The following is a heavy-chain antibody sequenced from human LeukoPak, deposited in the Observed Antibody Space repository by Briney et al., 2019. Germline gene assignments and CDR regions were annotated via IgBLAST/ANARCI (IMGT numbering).Heavy chain of an antibody. CDR1: GFTFSSYA. J-gene: IGHJ3*02. D-gene: IGHD1-26*01. V-gene: IGHV3-23*01. CDR2: ISGSGDNT. Sequence: PGGSLRLSCAASGFTFSSYAMSWVRRAPGKGLEWASAISGSGDNTYYVDSVKGRFTISRDQSKNTLYLQMSSLRAEDTAVYFCAKDLGAGGGSVFDTWGQGTMVTVSS. CDR3: AKDLGAGGGSVFDT.